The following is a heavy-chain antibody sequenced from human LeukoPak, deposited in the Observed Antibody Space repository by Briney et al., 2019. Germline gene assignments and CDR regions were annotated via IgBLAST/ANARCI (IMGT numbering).Heavy chain of an antibody. CDR2: IIPIFGIA. J-gene: IGHJ4*02. D-gene: IGHD2-2*01. Sequence: SVKVSCKASGGTFSSYAISWVRQAPGQGLEWMGRIIPIFGIANYARKFQGRVTITADKSTSTAYMELSSLRSEDTAVYYCASLGSSKEWRESFDYWGQGTLVTVSS. V-gene: IGHV1-69*04. CDR1: GGTFSSYA. CDR3: ASLGSSKEWRESFDY.